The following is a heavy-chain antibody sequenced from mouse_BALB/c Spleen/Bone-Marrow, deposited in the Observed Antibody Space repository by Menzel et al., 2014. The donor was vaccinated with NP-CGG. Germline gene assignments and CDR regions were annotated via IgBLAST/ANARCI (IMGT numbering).Heavy chain of an antibody. Sequence: EVQRVESGGGLVQPGGSLKLSCAASGFDFSRYWMSWVRQAPGKGLEWIGEINPDSSTINYTPSLKDKFIISRDNAKNTLYLQVSKVRSEDTALYYCARLYYYGNFDYWGQGTTLTVSS. V-gene: IGHV4-1*02. J-gene: IGHJ2*01. D-gene: IGHD1-1*01. CDR3: ARLYYYGNFDY. CDR2: INPDSSTI. CDR1: GFDFSRYW.